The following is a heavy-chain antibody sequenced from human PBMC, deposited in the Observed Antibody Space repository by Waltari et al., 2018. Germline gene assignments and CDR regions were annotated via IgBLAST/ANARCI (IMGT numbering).Heavy chain of an antibody. J-gene: IGHJ4*02. V-gene: IGHV3-7*01. CDR3: TTLARGESGDY. Sequence: EVQLVESGGGVVQPGGSLRLSCAASGFTFNTYWMKWIRQAPGKGLEWVANINPDGSQKFNVDSVKCRCTVSRDNAQNSLYLQMNNLRAEDTAVYYCTTLARGESGDYWGQGTLVTVSS. D-gene: IGHD3-10*01. CDR1: GFTFNTYW. CDR2: INPDGSQK.